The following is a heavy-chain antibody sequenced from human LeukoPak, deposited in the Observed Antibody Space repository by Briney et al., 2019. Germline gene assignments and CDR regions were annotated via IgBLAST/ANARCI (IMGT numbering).Heavy chain of an antibody. J-gene: IGHJ4*02. CDR2: IYTSGST. CDR3: ARISLDNDSSGYYLFDY. Sequence: SETLSLTCTVTGGSISSYYWSWIRQPPGKGLEWIGYIYTSGSTNYNPSLKSRVTISVDTSKNQFSLKLSSVTAADTAVYYRARISLDNDSSGYYLFDYWGQGTLVTVSS. V-gene: IGHV4-4*09. CDR1: GGSISSYY. D-gene: IGHD3-22*01.